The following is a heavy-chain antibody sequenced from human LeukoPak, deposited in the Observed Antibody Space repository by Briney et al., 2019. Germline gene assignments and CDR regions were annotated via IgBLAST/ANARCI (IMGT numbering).Heavy chain of an antibody. CDR1: GFTFDDYA. CDR2: ISWNSGSI. D-gene: IGHD3-10*01. V-gene: IGHV3-9*03. CDR3: AKDKVYGTGSYNYFDY. J-gene: IGHJ4*02. Sequence: GGSLRLSCAASGFTFDDYAMHWVRQAPGKCLEWVSGISWNSGSIGYADSVKGRFTISRDNAKNSLYLQMNSLRAEDMALYYCAKDKVYGTGSYNYFDYWGQGTLVTVSS.